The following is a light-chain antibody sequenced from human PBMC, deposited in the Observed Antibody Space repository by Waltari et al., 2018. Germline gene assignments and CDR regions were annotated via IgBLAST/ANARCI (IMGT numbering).Light chain of an antibody. CDR2: DDT. V-gene: IGLV3-21*04. CDR1: NIGSQS. Sequence: SYVLTQPPSVSVAPGKTARNTCGGKNIGSQSVHWYQQKPGQAPVLVIFDDTERPSGIPERISGSDSGKTATLTISSVEAGDEADYYCQVWDSRSDQYVFGPGTKVTVL. J-gene: IGLJ1*01. CDR3: QVWDSRSDQYV.